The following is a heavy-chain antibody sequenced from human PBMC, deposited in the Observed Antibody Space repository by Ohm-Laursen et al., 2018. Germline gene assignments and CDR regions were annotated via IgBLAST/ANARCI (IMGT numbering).Heavy chain of an antibody. CDR1: GYTFTSYY. J-gene: IGHJ4*02. CDR2: INPSGGST. V-gene: IGHV1-46*01. Sequence: ASVKVSCKASGYTFTSYYMHWVRQAPGQGLEWMGIINPSGGSTSYAQKFQGRVTMTRGTSTSTAYMELSSLRSEDTAIYYCVRGCLGGSCYTFDYWGQGTLLTVSS. D-gene: IGHD2-15*01. CDR3: VRGCLGGSCYTFDY.